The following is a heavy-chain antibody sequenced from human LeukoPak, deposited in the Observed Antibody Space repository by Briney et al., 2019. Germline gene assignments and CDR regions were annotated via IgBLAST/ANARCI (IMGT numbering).Heavy chain of an antibody. J-gene: IGHJ6*02. Sequence: SETLSLTCTVSGGSISSGGYYWSWIRQPPGKGLEWIGYIYYSGSTNYNPSLKSRVTISVDTSKNQFSLKLSSVTAADTAVYYCARSPLIGSGMDVWGQGTTVTVSS. V-gene: IGHV4-61*08. D-gene: IGHD2/OR15-2a*01. CDR1: GGSISSGGYY. CDR3: ARSPLIGSGMDV. CDR2: IYYSGST.